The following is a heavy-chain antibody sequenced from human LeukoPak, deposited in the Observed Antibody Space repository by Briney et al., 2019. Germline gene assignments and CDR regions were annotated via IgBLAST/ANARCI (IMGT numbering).Heavy chain of an antibody. V-gene: IGHV3-30*02. Sequence: GSLRLSCAASGFTFSSYGMHWVRQAPGKGLEWVAFIRYDGSNKYYADSVKGRFTISRDNSKNTLYLQMNSLRAEDTAVYYCAKDKGPWIQLWLSFDYWGQGTLVTVSS. D-gene: IGHD5-18*01. J-gene: IGHJ4*02. CDR3: AKDKGPWIQLWLSFDY. CDR2: IRYDGSNK. CDR1: GFTFSSYG.